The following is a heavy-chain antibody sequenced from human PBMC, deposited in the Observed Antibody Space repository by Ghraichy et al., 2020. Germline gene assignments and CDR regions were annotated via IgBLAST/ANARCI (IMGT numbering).Heavy chain of an antibody. CDR2: ISAYNGNT. CDR1: GYTFTSYG. CDR3: ARDIRGFGDYAFGMDV. Sequence: ASVKVSCKASGYTFTSYGISWVRQAPGQGLEWMGWISAYNGNTNYAQKLQGRVTMTTDTSPSTAYMELRSLRSDDTAMYYCARDIRGFGDYAFGMDVWGQGTTVTVSS. V-gene: IGHV1-18*04. J-gene: IGHJ6*02. D-gene: IGHD4-17*01.